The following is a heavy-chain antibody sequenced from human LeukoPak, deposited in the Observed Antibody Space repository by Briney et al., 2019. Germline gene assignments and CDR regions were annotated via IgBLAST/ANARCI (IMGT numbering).Heavy chain of an antibody. V-gene: IGHV3-43*02. CDR3: AKESGKFDS. CDR2: ISADGGSA. D-gene: IGHD2-21*01. J-gene: IGHJ4*02. CDR1: GLNFGESA. Sequence: GGSLRLSCVASGLNFGESAMHWVRQAPGKGLEWVSLISADGGSAFSADSVKGRFSISRDNGKNSLYLQMDSLRSEDTAMYFCAKESGKFDSWGQGTLVVVSS.